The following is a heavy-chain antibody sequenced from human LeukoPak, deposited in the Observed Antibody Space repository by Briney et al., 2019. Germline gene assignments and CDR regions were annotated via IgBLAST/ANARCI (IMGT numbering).Heavy chain of an antibody. V-gene: IGHV4-4*07. J-gene: IGHJ4*02. CDR3: ARESYDSSGYFQFDY. CDR1: GGSISSYY. D-gene: IGHD3-22*01. CDR2: IYTSGST. Sequence: SETLSLTCIVSGGSISSYYWSWIRQPAGKGLEWIGRIYTSGSTNYNPSLKSRVTMSVDTSKNQFSLKLSSVTAADTAVYYCARESYDSSGYFQFDYWGQGTLVTVSS.